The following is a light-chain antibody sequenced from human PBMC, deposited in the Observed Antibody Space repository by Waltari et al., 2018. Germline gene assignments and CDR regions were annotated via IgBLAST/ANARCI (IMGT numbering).Light chain of an antibody. J-gene: IGLJ2*01. V-gene: IGLV2-23*02. CDR1: SRDVGNYTP. CDR3: SSYAGSSKGV. Sequence: QSALTQPASVSGSPGQSITISCPGPSRDVGNYTPVSWYQQHPGKAPKPMIFAVSKRPLVVSDLFSGAKSGDMASLTISGLQPEDEAEYFCSSYAGSSKGVFGGGTKVTVL. CDR2: AVS.